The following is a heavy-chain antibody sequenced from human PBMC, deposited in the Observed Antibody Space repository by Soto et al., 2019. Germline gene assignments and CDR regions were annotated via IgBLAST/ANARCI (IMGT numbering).Heavy chain of an antibody. Sequence: GGSLSLSCAASGFTFSSYAMNWVRPAPGKGLEWVSALSGSGVSTYYADSVKGRFTISRDNSKNTLYLQMNSLRAEDTAVYYCAKDELAVPEAYSYHGMDVWGQGTTVTVSS. CDR3: AKDELAVPEAYSYHGMDV. CDR1: GFTFSSYA. D-gene: IGHD6-19*01. CDR2: LSGSGVST. J-gene: IGHJ6*02. V-gene: IGHV3-23*01.